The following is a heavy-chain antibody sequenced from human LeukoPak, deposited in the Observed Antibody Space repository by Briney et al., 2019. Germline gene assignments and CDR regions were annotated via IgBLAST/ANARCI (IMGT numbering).Heavy chain of an antibody. Sequence: GASVMVSCTASEYTFTDYAINWVRQAPGQRLEWMGWINAGNGNTRYSQRFQGRVTITRDTSASTAYMELSSLTSEDTAVYYCARGRWSATTASYYLDFWGQGTLVTVSS. D-gene: IGHD5-24*01. CDR1: EYTFTDYA. CDR2: INAGNGNT. V-gene: IGHV1-3*01. J-gene: IGHJ4*02. CDR3: ARGRWSATTASYYLDF.